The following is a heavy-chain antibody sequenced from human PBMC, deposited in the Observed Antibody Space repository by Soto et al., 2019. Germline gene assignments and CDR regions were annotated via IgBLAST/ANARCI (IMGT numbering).Heavy chain of an antibody. CDR2: AYYSGTT. CDR3: AGWSALTQYYFDS. Sequence: SETLSLTCAVSGASFSGSYWSWIRQPPGKGLEWIGYAYYSGTTVYNPSLKSRVSISVDTSKKYVSLRLNSVTAADTAVYYFAGWSALTQYYFDSWGHGTLVTVSS. V-gene: IGHV4-59*13. D-gene: IGHD3-3*01. J-gene: IGHJ4*01. CDR1: GASFSGSY.